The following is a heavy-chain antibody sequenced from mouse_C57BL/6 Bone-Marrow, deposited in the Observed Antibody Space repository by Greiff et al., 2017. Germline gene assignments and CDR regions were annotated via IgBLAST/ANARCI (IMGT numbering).Heavy chain of an antibody. V-gene: IGHV14-4*01. CDR2: IDPENGDT. J-gene: IGHJ1*03. CDR3: TLLWLLRYFDV. Sequence: VQLKQSGAELVRPGASVKLSCTASGFNIKDDYMHWVKQRPEQGLEWIGWIDPENGDTEYASKFQGKATITADTSSNTAYLQLSSLTSEDTAVYYCTLLWLLRYFDVWGTGTTVTVSS. D-gene: IGHD2-2*01. CDR1: GFNIKDDY.